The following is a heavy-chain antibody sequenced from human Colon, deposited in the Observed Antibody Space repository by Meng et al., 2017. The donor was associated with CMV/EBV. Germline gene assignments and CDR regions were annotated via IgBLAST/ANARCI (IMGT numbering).Heavy chain of an antibody. D-gene: IGHD5-12*01. CDR2: INQSGST. CDR1: GGSFNAYY. Sequence: QVQLQQWGPGLLKPSETLSLTCAISGGSFNAYYLTWIRQSPGKGLEWIGEINQSGSTNYNPSLKSRVTISVDTSKNQFSLKLSSVTAADTAVYYCARALDIGGRPPGPFQYWSQGALVTVSS. V-gene: IGHV4-34*01. CDR3: ARALDIGGRPPGPFQY. J-gene: IGHJ4*02.